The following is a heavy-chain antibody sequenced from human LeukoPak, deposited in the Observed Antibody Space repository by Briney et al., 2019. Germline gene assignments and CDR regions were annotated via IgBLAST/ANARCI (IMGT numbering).Heavy chain of an antibody. CDR1: GYTFTGYY. CDR2: INPNSGGT. V-gene: IGHV1-2*06. J-gene: IGHJ6*03. D-gene: IGHD6-13*01. CDR3: ARALSSPNSLHYYYYYMDV. Sequence: ASVKVSCKASGYTFTGYYMHWVRQAPGQGLEWMGRINPNSGGTNYAQKFQGRVTMTRDTSISTAYMELSRLTSDDTAVYYCARALSSPNSLHYYYYYMDVWAKGTTVTVS.